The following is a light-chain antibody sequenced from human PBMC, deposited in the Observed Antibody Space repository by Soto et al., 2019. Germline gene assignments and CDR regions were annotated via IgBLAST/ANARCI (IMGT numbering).Light chain of an antibody. CDR2: KAS. J-gene: IGKJ4*01. CDR3: QQYKSYPLT. CDR1: QTISSW. V-gene: IGKV1-5*03. Sequence: DIQMNQSPSTLSGSVGDRVTITCRASQTISSWLAWYQQKPGKAPKLLIYKASTLKSGVPSRFSGSGSGTEFTLTISSLQPDDFATYYCQQYKSYPLTFGGGTKVDIK.